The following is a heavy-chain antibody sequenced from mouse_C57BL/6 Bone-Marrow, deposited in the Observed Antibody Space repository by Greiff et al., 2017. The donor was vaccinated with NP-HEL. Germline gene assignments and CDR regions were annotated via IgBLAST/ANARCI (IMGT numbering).Heavy chain of an antibody. V-gene: IGHV10-1*01. CDR2: IRSKSNNYAT. CDR1: GFSFNTYA. J-gene: IGHJ4*01. Sequence: EVKLMESGGGLVQPKGSLKLSCAASGFSFNTYAMNWVRQAPGKGLEWVARIRSKSNNYATYYADSVKDRFTISRDDSESMLYLQMNNLKTEDTAMYYCVGGSRDAMDYWGQGTSVTVSS. CDR3: VGGSRDAMDY. D-gene: IGHD1-1*01.